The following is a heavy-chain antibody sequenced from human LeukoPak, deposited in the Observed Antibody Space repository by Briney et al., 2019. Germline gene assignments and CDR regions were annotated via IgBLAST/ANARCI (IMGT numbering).Heavy chain of an antibody. J-gene: IGHJ4*02. CDR1: GFTVSSNY. V-gene: IGHV3-74*01. Sequence: GGSLRLSCAASGFTVSSNYMNWVRQAPGKGLVWVSRINSDGSSASYADSVKGRFTISRDNAKNTLYLQMNSLRAEDTAVYYCAREGGYDPFEYWGQGTLVTVSS. CDR3: AREGGYDPFEY. CDR2: INSDGSSA. D-gene: IGHD5-12*01.